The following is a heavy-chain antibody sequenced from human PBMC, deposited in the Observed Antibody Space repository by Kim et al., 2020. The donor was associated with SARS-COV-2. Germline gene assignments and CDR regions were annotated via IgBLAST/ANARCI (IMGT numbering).Heavy chain of an antibody. V-gene: IGHV3-74*01. D-gene: IGHD3-22*01. Sequence: GGSLRLSCAASGFTFINYWMHWVRQAPGKGLVWVSRINGDGSTTSHADSVKGRFTISRDNAKNTLYLQMNSLRVEDTALYYCVRRYYDSSGYYYFDNWGQGTPATFSS. CDR3: VRRYYDSSGYYYFDN. CDR1: GFTFINYW. J-gene: IGHJ4*02. CDR2: INGDGSTT.